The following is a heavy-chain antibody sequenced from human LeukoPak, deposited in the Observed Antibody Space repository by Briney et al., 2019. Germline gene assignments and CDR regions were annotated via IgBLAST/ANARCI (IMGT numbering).Heavy chain of an antibody. Sequence: PGGSLRLSCAASGFTFSSYWMSWVRQAPGKGLEWVANIKQDGSEKYYVDSVKGRFTISRDNAENSLYLQMNSLRAEDTAVYYCARDKVTIFGVVPLDYWGQGTLVTVSS. CDR1: GFTFSSYW. CDR3: ARDKVTIFGVVPLDY. CDR2: IKQDGSEK. D-gene: IGHD3-3*01. J-gene: IGHJ4*02. V-gene: IGHV3-7*01.